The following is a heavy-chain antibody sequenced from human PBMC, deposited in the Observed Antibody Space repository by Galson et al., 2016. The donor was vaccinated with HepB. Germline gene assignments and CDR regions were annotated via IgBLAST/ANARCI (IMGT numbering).Heavy chain of an antibody. D-gene: IGHD6-13*01. CDR1: GYTFTSYY. CDR2: INPSGGST. CDR3: ARLARPSGFIRYSSMNRFDP. J-gene: IGHJ5*02. Sequence: SVKVSCKASGYTFTSYYLHWVRQAPGQGLEWMGMINPSGGSTTYAQKFQGRVIMTRDKSTSTVYMDLSSLRSEDTAVYYCARLARPSGFIRYSSMNRFDPWGQGTLVAVSS. V-gene: IGHV1-46*01.